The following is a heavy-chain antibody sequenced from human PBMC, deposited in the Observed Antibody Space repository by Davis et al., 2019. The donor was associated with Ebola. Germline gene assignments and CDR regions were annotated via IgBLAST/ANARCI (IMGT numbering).Heavy chain of an antibody. Sequence: ASVKVSCKASGYTFTSYDINWVRQATGQGLEWMGWMNPNSGNTGYAQKFQGRVTMTRNTSISTAYMELSSLRSEDTAVYYCARSDGSGLGMGYYYGMDVWGQGTTVTVSS. J-gene: IGHJ6*02. CDR1: GYTFTSYD. CDR2: MNPNSGNT. V-gene: IGHV1-8*01. CDR3: ARSDGSGLGMGYYYGMDV. D-gene: IGHD3-10*01.